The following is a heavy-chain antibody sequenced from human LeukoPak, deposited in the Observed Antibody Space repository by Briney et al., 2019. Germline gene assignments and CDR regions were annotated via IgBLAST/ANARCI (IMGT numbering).Heavy chain of an antibody. CDR3: ARLPLGGYCYGFYY. D-gene: IGHD5-18*01. Sequence: PGRSLRLSWAAFGPTFRSYWMHGVPQTPQKRVLCVLRITSEGSSTSYADSAKGGSAIPRDNAQNTLSLKMTRLRPEDRAWYYCARLPLGGYCYGFYYWGQGPLVTVSS. CDR2: ITSEGSST. CDR1: GPTFRSYW. V-gene: IGHV3-74*01. J-gene: IGHJ4*02.